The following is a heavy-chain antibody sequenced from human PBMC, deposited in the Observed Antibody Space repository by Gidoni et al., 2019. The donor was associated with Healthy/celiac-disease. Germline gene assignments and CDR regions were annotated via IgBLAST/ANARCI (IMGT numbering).Heavy chain of an antibody. D-gene: IGHD1-1*01. CDR3: AKSRELERRDCFDY. CDR2: ISGSGGST. V-gene: IGHV3-23*01. Sequence: EVQLLESGGGLVQPGGSLRLSCAASGFTFCSYAMSWVRQAPGKGLGCVSAISGSGGSTYYANSVKGRFTISRDNSKNTLYLQMNSLRAEDTAVYYCAKSRELERRDCFDYWGQGTLVTVSS. J-gene: IGHJ4*02. CDR1: GFTFCSYA.